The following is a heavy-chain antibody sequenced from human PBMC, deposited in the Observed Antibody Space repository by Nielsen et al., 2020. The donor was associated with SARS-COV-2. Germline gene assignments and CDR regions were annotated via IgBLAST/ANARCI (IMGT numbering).Heavy chain of an antibody. D-gene: IGHD5-18*01. CDR2: IKQDGSEK. Sequence: GGSLRLSCAASGFTFSSYWMSWVRQAPGKGLEWVANIKQDGSEKYYVDSVKGRFTISRDNAKNSLYLQMNSLRAEDTAVYYCTTDTYIQLWLYYYYGMDVWGQGTTVTVSS. CDR1: GFTFSSYW. CDR3: TTDTYIQLWLYYYYGMDV. J-gene: IGHJ6*02. V-gene: IGHV3-7*03.